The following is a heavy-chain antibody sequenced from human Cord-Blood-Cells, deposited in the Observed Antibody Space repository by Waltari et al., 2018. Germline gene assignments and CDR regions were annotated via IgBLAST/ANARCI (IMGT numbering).Heavy chain of an antibody. Sequence: QVQLQESGPGLVKPSQTLSLTCTVSGGSISSGGYYWSWIRQHPGKGLEWIGYIYYSGSTYYNPSLKSRVTISVDTSKNQFSLKLSSVTAADTAVYYCARIGYDSSGYYPTFDYWGQGTLVTVSS. V-gene: IGHV4-31*03. D-gene: IGHD3-22*01. CDR3: ARIGYDSSGYYPTFDY. J-gene: IGHJ4*02. CDR1: GGSISSGGYY. CDR2: IYYSGST.